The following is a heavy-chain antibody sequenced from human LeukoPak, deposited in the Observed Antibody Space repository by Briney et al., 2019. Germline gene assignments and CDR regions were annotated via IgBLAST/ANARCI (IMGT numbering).Heavy chain of an antibody. CDR2: IRYDGSNK. D-gene: IGHD6-19*01. V-gene: IGHV3-30*02. J-gene: IGHJ4*02. CDR3: AAGSSGTYYYFDY. CDR1: GFTFSSYG. Sequence: GGSLRLSCAASGFTFSSYGMHWVRQAPGKGLEWVAFIRYDGSNKYYADSVKGRFTISRDNSKNSLYLQMNSLRAEDMAVYYCAAGSSGTYYYFDYWGQGTLVTVSS.